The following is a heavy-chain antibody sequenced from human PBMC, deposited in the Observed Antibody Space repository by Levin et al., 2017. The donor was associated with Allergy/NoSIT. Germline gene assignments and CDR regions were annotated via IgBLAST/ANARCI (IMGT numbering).Heavy chain of an antibody. CDR2: IYYSGST. D-gene: IGHD3-10*01. Sequence: SQTLSLTCTVSSDSINTYQWGWIRQPPGKGLEWIGHIYYSGSTNYNPSLKSRVTISMDTSKNQFSLKLTSVTAADTAVYYCARAWAIVRGVRVGFDIWGQGTMVTVSS. V-gene: IGHV4-59*01. CDR1: SDSINTYQ. CDR3: ARAWAIVRGVRVGFDI. J-gene: IGHJ3*02.